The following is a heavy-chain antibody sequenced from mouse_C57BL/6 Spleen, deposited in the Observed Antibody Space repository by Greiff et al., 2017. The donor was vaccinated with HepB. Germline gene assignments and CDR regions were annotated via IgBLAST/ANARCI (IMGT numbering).Heavy chain of an antibody. V-gene: IGHV5-17*01. D-gene: IGHD2-2*01. Sequence: EVKLVESGGGLVKPGGSLKLSCAASGFTFSDYGMHWVRQAPEKGLEWVAYISSGSSTIYYADTVKGRFTISRDNAKNTLFLQMTSLRSEDTAMYYCARGLRYYAMDYWGQGTSVTVSS. CDR2: ISSGSSTI. J-gene: IGHJ4*01. CDR3: ARGLRYYAMDY. CDR1: GFTFSDYG.